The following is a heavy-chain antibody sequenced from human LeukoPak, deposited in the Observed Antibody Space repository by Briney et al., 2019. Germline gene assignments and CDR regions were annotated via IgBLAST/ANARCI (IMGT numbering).Heavy chain of an antibody. CDR3: AKESPFGRGMDV. V-gene: IGHV3-30*02. D-gene: IGHD3-10*01. CDR1: GFTFSSYG. Sequence: GGSPRLSCAASGFTFSSYGMHWVRQAPGKGLEWVAFIRYDGSNKYYADSVKGRFTVSRDNSKNTLYLQMNSLRAEDTAVYYCAKESPFGRGMDVWGQGTTVTVSS. CDR2: IRYDGSNK. J-gene: IGHJ6*02.